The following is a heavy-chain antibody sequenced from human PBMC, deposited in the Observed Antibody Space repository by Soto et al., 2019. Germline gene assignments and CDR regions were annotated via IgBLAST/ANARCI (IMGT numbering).Heavy chain of an antibody. CDR3: ARGGSIAEAYYYYGMDV. CDR2: INAGNGNT. V-gene: IGHV1-3*01. D-gene: IGHD6-6*01. CDR1: GYTFPSYA. Sequence: DSVKVSCKASGYTFPSYAMHWVRQATGQRIEWMGWINAGNGNTKYSQKFQGRVTITRDTSASTAYMELSSLRSEDTAVYYCARGGSIAEAYYYYGMDVWGQGTTVTVSS. J-gene: IGHJ6*02.